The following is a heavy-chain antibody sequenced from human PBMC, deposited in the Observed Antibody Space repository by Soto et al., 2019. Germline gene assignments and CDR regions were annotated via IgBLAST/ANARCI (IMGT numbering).Heavy chain of an antibody. CDR1: GYIFVNYG. CDR3: ALVDNYVTPTPQDV. D-gene: IGHD3-16*01. J-gene: IGHJ6*02. V-gene: IGHV1-18*01. CDR2: SSPYSGNT. Sequence: QVQLVQSGDEVRKPGSSVKVSCKASGYIFVNYGIAWVRQAPGQGLEWMGWSSPYSGNTHYASKVQGRLTMTTDTSTSTAYMDLGSLTSADTAVYYCALVDNYVTPTPQDVWGQGTTVTV.